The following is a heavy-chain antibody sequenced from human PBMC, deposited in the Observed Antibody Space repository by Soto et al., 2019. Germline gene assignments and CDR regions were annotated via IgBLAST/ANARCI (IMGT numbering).Heavy chain of an antibody. CDR2: INHSGST. V-gene: IGHV4-39*01. D-gene: IGHD6-13*01. Sequence: SETLSLTCTASGGSTSSSSYYWCLIRQPPGKGLEWIGEINHSGSTNYNPSLKSRVTISVDTSKNQFSLKLSSVTAADTAVYYCARHLLYSSSWLDYWGQGTLVTVSS. J-gene: IGHJ4*02. CDR1: GGSTSSSSYY. CDR3: ARHLLYSSSWLDY.